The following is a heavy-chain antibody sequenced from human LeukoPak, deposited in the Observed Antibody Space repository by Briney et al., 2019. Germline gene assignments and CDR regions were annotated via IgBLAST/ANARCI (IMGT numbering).Heavy chain of an antibody. J-gene: IGHJ6*03. V-gene: IGHV7-4-1*02. CDR1: GYTFTYYG. CDR3: ARSRRVVVPSTLNSADDYYYYMDV. D-gene: IGHD2-15*01. Sequence: ASVKVSCKAFGYTFTYYGLNWVRQAPGQGLECLGGINTNTGNPTYGQGFTGRFVFSFDTSVSTAYLEISSLKAEDTAIYYCARSRRVVVPSTLNSADDYYYYMDVWGKGTTVTVSS. CDR2: INTNTGNP.